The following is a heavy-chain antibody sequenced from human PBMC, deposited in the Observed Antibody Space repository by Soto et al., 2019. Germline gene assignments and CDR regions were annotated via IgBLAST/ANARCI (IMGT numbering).Heavy chain of an antibody. CDR1: GGSISSSSYY. J-gene: IGHJ2*01. CDR2: IYYSGST. Sequence: QLQLQESGPGLVKPSETLSLTCTVSGGSISSSSYYWGWIRQPPGKGLEWIGRIYYSGSTYYNPSLKSRVPSAVASSKNQCSLKLSSVTAADTAVYYCASPYSYGIYWYFDLWGRGSLVTVS. V-gene: IGHV4-39*01. CDR3: ASPYSYGIYWYFDL. D-gene: IGHD5-18*01.